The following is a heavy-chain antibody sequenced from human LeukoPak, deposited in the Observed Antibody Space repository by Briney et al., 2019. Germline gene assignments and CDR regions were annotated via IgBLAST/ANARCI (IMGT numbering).Heavy chain of an antibody. CDR2: IYYSGST. CDR3: ARDLRAGIAAAGSHRWFDP. D-gene: IGHD6-13*01. V-gene: IGHV4-59*01. CDR1: GGSISSYY. J-gene: IGHJ5*02. Sequence: SETLSLTCTVSGGSISSYYWSWIRQPPGKGLEWIGYIYYSGSTNYNPSLKSRVTISVDTSKNQFSLKLSSVTAADTAVYYCARDLRAGIAAAGSHRWFDPWGQGTLVTVPS.